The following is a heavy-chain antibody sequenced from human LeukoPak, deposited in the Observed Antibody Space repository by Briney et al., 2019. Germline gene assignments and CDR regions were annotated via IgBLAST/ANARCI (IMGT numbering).Heavy chain of an antibody. CDR2: ISGSGGST. V-gene: IGHV3-23*01. Sequence: GGSLRLSCSASGFTFSSYAMHWVRQAPGKGLEWVSAISGSGGSTYYADSVKGRFTISRDNSKNTLYLQMNSLRAEDTAVYYCAKDRTYYYDSSGYYPYWGQGTLVTVSS. D-gene: IGHD3-22*01. J-gene: IGHJ4*02. CDR3: AKDRTYYYDSSGYYPY. CDR1: GFTFSSYA.